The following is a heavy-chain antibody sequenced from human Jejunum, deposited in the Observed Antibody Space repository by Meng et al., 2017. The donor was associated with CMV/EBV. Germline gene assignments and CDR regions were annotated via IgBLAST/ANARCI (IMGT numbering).Heavy chain of an antibody. CDR3: AREWASVGYFDY. CDR2: INPKNGGT. V-gene: IGHV1-2*06. J-gene: IGHJ4*02. Sequence: QVQLVQSGAEVRKPGASVKVSCKASGYTFSDYYIHWVRQAPGQGLEWMGRINPKNGGTNYAQKFQGRVTMTTDASTSTAYMELRSLRSDDTAVYYCAREWASVGYFDYWGQGTLVTVSS. D-gene: IGHD1-26*01. CDR1: GYTFSDYY.